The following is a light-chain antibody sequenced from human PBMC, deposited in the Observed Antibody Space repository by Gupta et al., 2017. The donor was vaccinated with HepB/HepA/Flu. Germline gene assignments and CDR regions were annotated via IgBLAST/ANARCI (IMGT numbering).Light chain of an antibody. V-gene: IGKV1-5*03. CDR1: QSISSW. CDR2: KAS. J-gene: IGKJ1*01. CDR3: LQDTNYSWT. Sequence: DIQMTQSPSTLSASVGDRVTITCRATQSISSWLAWYQQKPGKAPKVLIYKASNLESGVPSRFRGSGSGTEFTLTISSLQPDDFATYYLLQDTNYSWTFGQGTKVEI.